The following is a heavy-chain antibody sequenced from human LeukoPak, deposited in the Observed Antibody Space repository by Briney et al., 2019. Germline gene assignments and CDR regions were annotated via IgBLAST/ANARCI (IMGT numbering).Heavy chain of an antibody. D-gene: IGHD3-10*01. CDR1: GGSFSGYY. Sequence: PSETLSLTCAVYGGSFSGYYWSWIRQPPGKGLEWIGEINHSGSTNYNPSLKSRVTISVDTSRNQFSLKLSSVTAADTAVYYCARNIYGSGSYYADYWGQGTLVTVSS. CDR3: ARNIYGSGSYYADY. V-gene: IGHV4-34*01. J-gene: IGHJ4*02. CDR2: INHSGST.